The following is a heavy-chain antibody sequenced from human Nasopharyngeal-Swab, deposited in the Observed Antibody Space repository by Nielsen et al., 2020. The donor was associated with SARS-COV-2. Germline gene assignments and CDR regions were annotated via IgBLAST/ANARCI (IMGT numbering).Heavy chain of an antibody. CDR2: TCYRSKWYN. V-gene: IGHV6-1*01. J-gene: IGHJ6*03. CDR1: GDSVSSSSAA. Sequence: SQTLSLTCAISGDSVSSSSAAWNWSRQTPSRGLEWLGRTCYRSKWYNDYAVSVKSRITINPDTSKNQFSLHLNSVTPEDTAVYYCARARGAYGDYYYYYYTDVWGKGTTVTVSS. CDR3: ARARGAYGDYYYYYYTDV. D-gene: IGHD4-17*01.